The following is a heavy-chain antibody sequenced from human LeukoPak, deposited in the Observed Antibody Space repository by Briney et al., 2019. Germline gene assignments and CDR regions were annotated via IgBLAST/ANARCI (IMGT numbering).Heavy chain of an antibody. V-gene: IGHV3-73*01. Sequence: GGSLRLSCAASGFTFSGSAMHWVRQASGKWLEWVGRIRSKANSYATAYAASVKGRFTISRDDSKNTAYLQMNSLKTEDTAVYYCTRRGVVAALHYWYFDPWGRGTLVTVSS. J-gene: IGHJ2*01. CDR1: GFTFSGSA. D-gene: IGHD2-15*01. CDR2: IRSKANSYAT. CDR3: TRRGVVAALHYWYFDP.